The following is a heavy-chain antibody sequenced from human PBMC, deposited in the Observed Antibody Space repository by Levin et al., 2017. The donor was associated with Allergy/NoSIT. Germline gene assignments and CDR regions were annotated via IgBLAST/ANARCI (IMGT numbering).Heavy chain of an antibody. CDR1: GFTFSSYA. J-gene: IGHJ4*02. D-gene: IGHD1-14*01. Sequence: AGGSLRLSCAASGFTFSSYAMHWVRQAPGKGLEWVAFISYDGSDKYYAESVKGRFTISRDDSKNTLYLQMYSLGAEDTAAYYCAKEGPGRDFDYWGQGTLVAVSS. CDR2: ISYDGSDK. V-gene: IGHV3-30*18. CDR3: AKEGPGRDFDY.